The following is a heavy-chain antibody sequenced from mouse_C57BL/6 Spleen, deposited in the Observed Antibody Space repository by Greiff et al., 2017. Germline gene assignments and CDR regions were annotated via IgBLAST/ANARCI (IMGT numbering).Heavy chain of an antibody. J-gene: IGHJ4*01. D-gene: IGHD1-1*01. CDR3: ARVILRYAMDY. Sequence: EVKLMESEGGLVQPGSSMKLSCTASGFTFSDYYMAWVRQVPEKGLEWVANINYDGSSTYYLDSLKSRFIISRDNAKNILYLQMSSLKSEDTATYYCARVILRYAMDYWGQGTSVTVSS. CDR2: INYDGSST. CDR1: GFTFSDYY. V-gene: IGHV5-16*01.